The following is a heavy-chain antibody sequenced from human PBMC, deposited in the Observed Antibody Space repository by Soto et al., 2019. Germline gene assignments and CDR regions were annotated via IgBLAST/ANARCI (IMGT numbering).Heavy chain of an antibody. CDR1: GFTFSKYS. CDR3: APPERYDYVWGSYPRRQNWFDP. CDR2: ISGSGGST. Sequence: GGSLRLSCAASGFTFSKYSMSWVRQAPGKGLEWVSAISGSGGSTYYADSVKGRFTISRDNSKNTLYLQMNSLRAEDTAVYYCAPPERYDYVWGSYPRRQNWFDPWGQGTLVTVSS. D-gene: IGHD3-16*02. J-gene: IGHJ5*02. V-gene: IGHV3-23*01.